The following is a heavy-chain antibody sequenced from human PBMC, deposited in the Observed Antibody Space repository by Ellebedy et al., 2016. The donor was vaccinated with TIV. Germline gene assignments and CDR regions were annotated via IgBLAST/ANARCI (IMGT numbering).Heavy chain of an antibody. Sequence: GESLKISCAVSGFSVSGHFMNWVRQAPGKGLEWVSIIYTGGGTNYTDSVRGRVTISGDDSKNTLYLQMSSLRTEDTAVYYCARDPGGGGEYGDNWFDPWGQGTLVTVSS. CDR3: ARDPGGGGEYGDNWFDP. V-gene: IGHV3-66*01. D-gene: IGHD4-17*01. CDR2: IYTGGGT. J-gene: IGHJ5*02. CDR1: GFSVSGHF.